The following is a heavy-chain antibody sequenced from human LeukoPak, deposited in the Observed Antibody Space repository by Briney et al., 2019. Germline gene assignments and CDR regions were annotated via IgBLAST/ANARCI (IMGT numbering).Heavy chain of an antibody. J-gene: IGHJ6*02. CDR3: ARDVVAIAVAGYYYYYGMDV. Sequence: ASVKVSCKASGYTFTSYAMHWVRQAPGQRLEWMGWINAGNGNTKYSQKFQGRVTITRDTSASTAYMELSSLRSEDTAVYYCARDVVAIAVAGYYYYYGMDVWGRGTTVTVSS. V-gene: IGHV1-3*01. D-gene: IGHD6-19*01. CDR2: INAGNGNT. CDR1: GYTFTSYA.